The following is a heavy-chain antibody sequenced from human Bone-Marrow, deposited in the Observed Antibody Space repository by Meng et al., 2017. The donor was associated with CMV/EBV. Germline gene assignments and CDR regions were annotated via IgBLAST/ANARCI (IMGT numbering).Heavy chain of an antibody. CDR2: ISYDGSNK. J-gene: IGHJ6*02. CDR3: AKLSSTVTYGMDV. D-gene: IGHD4-11*01. CDR1: GFTFSSYA. Sequence: GESLKISCAASGFTFSSYAMHWVRQAPGKGLEWVAVISYDGSNKYYADSVKGRFTISRDNSKNTLYLQMNSLRAEDTAVYYCAKLSSTVTYGMDVWGQGTTVTVSS. V-gene: IGHV3-30-3*01.